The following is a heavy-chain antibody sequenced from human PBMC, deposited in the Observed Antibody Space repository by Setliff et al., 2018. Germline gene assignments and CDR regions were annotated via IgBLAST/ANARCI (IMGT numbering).Heavy chain of an antibody. D-gene: IGHD1-26*01. CDR3: ARDNTMVGATDY. CDR2: IYTSGSI. Sequence: SETLSLTCSVYGESFSNNYWSWIRQPAGKGLEWIGRIYTSGSIDYNPSLKSRVTISVDTSKNQFSLRLRSVTAADTAVYFCARDNTMVGATDYWGLGTLVTVSS. V-gene: IGHV4-4*07. CDR1: GESFSNNY. J-gene: IGHJ4*02.